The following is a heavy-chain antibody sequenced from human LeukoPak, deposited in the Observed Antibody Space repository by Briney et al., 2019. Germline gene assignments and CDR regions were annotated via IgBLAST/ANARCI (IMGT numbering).Heavy chain of an antibody. J-gene: IGHJ4*02. CDR3: ARVSMVRGVIIASHHDY. CDR1: GYTSTSYG. V-gene: IGHV1-18*01. Sequence: ASVKVSCKASGYTSTSYGISWVRQAPGQGLEWMGWISAYNGNTNYAQKLQGRVTMTTDTSTSTAYMELRSLRSDDTAVYYCARVSMVRGVIIASHHDYWGQGTLVTVSS. D-gene: IGHD3-10*01. CDR2: ISAYNGNT.